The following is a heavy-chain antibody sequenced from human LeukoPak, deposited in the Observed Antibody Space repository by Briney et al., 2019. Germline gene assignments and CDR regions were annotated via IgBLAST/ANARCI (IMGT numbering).Heavy chain of an antibody. CDR2: ISSSSSTI. CDR3: ARAEAVAGDYFDY. V-gene: IGHV3-48*04. J-gene: IGHJ4*02. CDR1: GFTFSSYS. Sequence: PGGSLRLSCAASGFTFSSYSMNWVRQAPGKGLEWVSYISSSSSTIYYADSVKGRFTISRDNAKNSLYLQMNSLRAEDTAVYYCARAEAVAGDYFDYWGQGTLVTVSS. D-gene: IGHD6-19*01.